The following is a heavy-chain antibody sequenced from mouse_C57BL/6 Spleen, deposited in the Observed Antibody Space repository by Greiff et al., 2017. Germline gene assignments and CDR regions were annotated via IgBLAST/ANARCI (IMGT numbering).Heavy chain of an antibody. D-gene: IGHD2-4*01. Sequence: EVKLLESGPELVKPGASVKISCKASGYTFTDYYMNWVKQSHGKSLEWIGDINPNNGGTSYNQKFKGKATLTVDKSSSTAYMELRSLTSEDSAVYYCAREGLRREFAYWGQGTLVTVSA. CDR2: INPNNGGT. J-gene: IGHJ3*01. CDR3: AREGLRREFAY. V-gene: IGHV1-26*01. CDR1: GYTFTDYY.